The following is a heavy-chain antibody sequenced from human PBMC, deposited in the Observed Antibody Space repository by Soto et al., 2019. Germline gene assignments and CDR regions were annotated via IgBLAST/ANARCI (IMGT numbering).Heavy chain of an antibody. Sequence: EVQLVESGGGLVQPGGSLRLSCAASGFTVSSNYMSWVRQAPGKGLEWVSAIYSGSSTYYADAVKGRFTVSRDNSKNTLYLQMNSLRAEDTAVYYCARNVIRGVINYYMDVWGTGTTVTVSS. V-gene: IGHV3-66*01. CDR2: IYSGSST. CDR3: ARNVIRGVINYYMDV. J-gene: IGHJ6*03. CDR1: GFTVSSNY. D-gene: IGHD3-10*01.